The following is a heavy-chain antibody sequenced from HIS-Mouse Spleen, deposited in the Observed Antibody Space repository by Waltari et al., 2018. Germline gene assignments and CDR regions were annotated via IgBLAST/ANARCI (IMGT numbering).Heavy chain of an antibody. CDR3: ARDGYSGYGHDAFDI. CDR2: IYYSGST. V-gene: IGHV4-39*07. CDR1: GCSISSSSYH. Sequence: QLQLQESGPGLVKPSETLSLACTVSGCSISSSSYHWGWIRQPPGKGLEWIGSIYYSGSTYYNPSLKSRVTISVDTSKNQFSLKLSSVTAADTAVYYCARDGYSGYGHDAFDIWGQGTMVTVSS. D-gene: IGHD5-12*01. J-gene: IGHJ3*02.